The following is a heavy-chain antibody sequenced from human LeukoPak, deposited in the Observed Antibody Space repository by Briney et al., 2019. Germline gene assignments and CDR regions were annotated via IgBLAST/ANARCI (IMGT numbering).Heavy chain of an antibody. CDR1: GFTFSSYS. J-gene: IGHJ5*02. CDR2: ISSSSSTI. V-gene: IGHV3-48*01. D-gene: IGHD3-16*01. Sequence: GGSLRLSCTASGFTFSSYSMNWVRQAPGKGLEWVSCISSSSSTIYYADSVKGRFTISRDNAKNSLYLQMNSLRAEDTAVYYCARDDPNLGGFDPWGQGTLVTVSS. CDR3: ARDDPNLGGFDP.